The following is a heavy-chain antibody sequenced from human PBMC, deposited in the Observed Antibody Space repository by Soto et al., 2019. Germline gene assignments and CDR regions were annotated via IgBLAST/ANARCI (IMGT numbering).Heavy chain of an antibody. CDR2: INHSGST. D-gene: IGHD5-18*01. Sequence: QVQLQQWGAGLLKPSETLSLTCAVYGGSFSGYYWSWIRQPPGKGLEWIGEINHSGSTNYNPSLKSRVTISVDTSKNQFALKLGSVTAADTAVYYCARGRGDSYVRGYYYSMDVWGKGTTVTVSS. CDR3: ARGRGDSYVRGYYYSMDV. CDR1: GGSFSGYY. V-gene: IGHV4-34*01. J-gene: IGHJ6*03.